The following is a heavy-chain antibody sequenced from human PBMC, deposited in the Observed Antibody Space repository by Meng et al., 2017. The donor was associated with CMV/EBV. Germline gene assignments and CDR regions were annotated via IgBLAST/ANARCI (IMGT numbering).Heavy chain of an antibody. V-gene: IGHV1-24*01. CDR1: GYTLTELS. Sequence: ASVKVSCQVSGYTLTELSMHWVRQAPGKGLEWMGGFDPEDGETIYAQKFQGRVTMTEDTSTDTAYMELSSLRSEDTAVYYCATATGYYYGMDVWGQGTTVTVSS. J-gene: IGHJ6*02. CDR2: FDPEDGET. CDR3: ATATGYYYGMDV.